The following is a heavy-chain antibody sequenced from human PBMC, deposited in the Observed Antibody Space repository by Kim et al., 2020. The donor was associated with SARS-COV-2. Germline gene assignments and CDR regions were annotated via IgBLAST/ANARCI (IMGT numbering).Heavy chain of an antibody. J-gene: IGHJ5*02. Sequence: SETLSLTCTVSGGSISSSSYYWGWIRQPPGKGLEWIGSIYYSGSTYYNPSLKSRVTISVDTSKNQFSLKLSSVTAADTAVYYCARDSLRLYYYDSSGRPNNWFSPWGQGTLVTVSS. V-gene: IGHV4-39*07. CDR3: ARDSLRLYYYDSSGRPNNWFSP. CDR1: GGSISSSSYY. D-gene: IGHD3-22*01. CDR2: IYYSGST.